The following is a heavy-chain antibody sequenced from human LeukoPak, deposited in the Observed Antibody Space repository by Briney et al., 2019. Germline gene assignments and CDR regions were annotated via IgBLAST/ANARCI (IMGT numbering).Heavy chain of an antibody. V-gene: IGHV4-59*12. Sequence: SETLSLTCTVSGGSISSYYWSWVRQPPGKGLEWIGYIYYSGSTNYNPSLKSRVTISVDTSKNQFSLKLSSVTAADTAVYYCARGSSGWYDWFDPWGQGTLVTVSS. J-gene: IGHJ5*02. CDR3: ARGSSGWYDWFDP. CDR1: GGSISSYY. CDR2: IYYSGST. D-gene: IGHD6-19*01.